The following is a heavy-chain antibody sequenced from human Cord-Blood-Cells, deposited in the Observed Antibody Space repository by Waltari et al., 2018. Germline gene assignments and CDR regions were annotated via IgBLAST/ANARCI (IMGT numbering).Heavy chain of an antibody. CDR1: GYTFTGYY. D-gene: IGHD5-18*01. J-gene: IGHJ4*02. Sequence: QVQLVQSGAEVKKPGASVKVSCKASGYTFTGYYMHWVRQAPGQGLEWMGLINPNSGGTNYAQKFQGRVTMTRDTSISTAYMELSRLRSDDTAVYYCARVAGGYTAMNYFDYWGQGTLVTVSS. CDR2: INPNSGGT. CDR3: ARVAGGYTAMNYFDY. V-gene: IGHV1-2*02.